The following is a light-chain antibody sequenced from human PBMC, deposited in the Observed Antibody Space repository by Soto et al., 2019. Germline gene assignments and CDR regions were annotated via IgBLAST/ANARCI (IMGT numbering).Light chain of an antibody. Sequence: EIVLTQSPGTLSLSPGERATLSCTASQSVSSSYLAWYQQKPGQAPRLLIYGASSRATGIPDRFSGSGSGTDFTLTISRLEPEDFAAYYCQQYGSSPLFGQGTKVDIK. V-gene: IGKV3-20*01. J-gene: IGKJ1*01. CDR2: GAS. CDR3: QQYGSSPL. CDR1: QSVSSSY.